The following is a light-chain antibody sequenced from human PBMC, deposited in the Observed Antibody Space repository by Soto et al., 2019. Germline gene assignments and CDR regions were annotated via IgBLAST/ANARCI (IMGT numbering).Light chain of an antibody. Sequence: DIQMTQSPSSLSASVGDRVTITCQASQDISNYLNWYQQKPGKAPKLLIFDASNVETGVPSRFSGSGSGTGFTFTIHSLQPEDAATYYCQQYEDLPLTFGGGTKVGIK. CDR2: DAS. J-gene: IGKJ4*01. CDR1: QDISNY. CDR3: QQYEDLPLT. V-gene: IGKV1-33*01.